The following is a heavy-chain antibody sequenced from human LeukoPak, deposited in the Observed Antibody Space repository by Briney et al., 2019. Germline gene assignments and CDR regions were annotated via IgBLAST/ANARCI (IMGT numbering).Heavy chain of an antibody. CDR3: AKDVIRGGISYFDS. CDR1: GFNFRGQA. Sequence: GGSLRLSCAASGFNFRGQAMSWVRQGPGKGLEWVAGISGRGEGTYYADSVQGRFNISRDNSKDTLFLQVNSLRAEDTAVYYCAKDVIRGGISYFDSWGQGTQVAVSS. D-gene: IGHD3-10*01. V-gene: IGHV3-23*01. J-gene: IGHJ4*02. CDR2: ISGRGEGT.